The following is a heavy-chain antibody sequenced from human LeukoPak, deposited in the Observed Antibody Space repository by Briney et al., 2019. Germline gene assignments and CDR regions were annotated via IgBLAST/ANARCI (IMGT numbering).Heavy chain of an antibody. CDR1: GYTFTGYY. V-gene: IGHV1-2*06. CDR3: ARESDVVAANYYYMDV. Sequence: GASVKVSCKASGYTFTGYYMHWVRQAPGQGLEWMGRINPNSGGTNYAQKFQGRVTMTRDTSISTAYMELSRLRSDDTAVYYCARESDVVAANYYYMDVWGKGTTVTVSS. J-gene: IGHJ6*03. D-gene: IGHD2-15*01. CDR2: INPNSGGT.